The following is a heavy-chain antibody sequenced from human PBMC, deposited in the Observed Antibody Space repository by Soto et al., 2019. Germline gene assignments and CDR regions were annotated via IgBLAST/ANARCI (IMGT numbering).Heavy chain of an antibody. J-gene: IGHJ4*02. V-gene: IGHV4-4*07. Sequence: QVQLQESGPGLVKPSETLSLTCSVSGGSIRNYYWNWIRQPAGKGLEWIGRIYTSGNSDYNPSLKSRVTMSADTSKNQLSLRLSSVTAADAAVYYCARLWFGKPPGYLDSWGQGIRVTISS. D-gene: IGHD3-10*01. CDR1: GGSIRNYY. CDR2: IYTSGNS. CDR3: ARLWFGKPPGYLDS.